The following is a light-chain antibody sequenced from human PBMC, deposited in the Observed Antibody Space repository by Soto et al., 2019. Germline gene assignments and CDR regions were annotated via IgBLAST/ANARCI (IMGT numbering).Light chain of an antibody. Sequence: QSVLTQPPSASGTPGQRVTISCSGGSTNIGNNAVYWYQHLPGTAPKLLIYRSDRRPSGVPEGISGSKSGSSASLAISGLRSEDEADYYCAAWDDSLSAVLFGGGTKLTVL. J-gene: IGLJ2*01. V-gene: IGLV1-47*01. CDR3: AAWDDSLSAVL. CDR2: RSD. CDR1: STNIGNNA.